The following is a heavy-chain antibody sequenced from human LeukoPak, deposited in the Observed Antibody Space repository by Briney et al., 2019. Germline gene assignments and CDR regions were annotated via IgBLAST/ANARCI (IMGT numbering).Heavy chain of an antibody. V-gene: IGHV4-59*12. CDR1: GGSISSYY. CDR3: ARGYEAPSIDY. J-gene: IGHJ4*02. Sequence: SSETLSLTCTVSGGSISSYYWSWIRQPPGKGLEWIGYIYHSGSTYYNPSLKSRVTISVDRSKNQFSLKLSSVTAADTAVYYCARGYEAPSIDYWGQGTLVTVSS. D-gene: IGHD5-12*01. CDR2: IYHSGST.